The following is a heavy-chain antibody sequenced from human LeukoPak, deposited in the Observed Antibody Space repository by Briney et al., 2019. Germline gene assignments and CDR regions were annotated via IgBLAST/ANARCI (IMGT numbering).Heavy chain of an antibody. V-gene: IGHV3-30*02. CDR2: IRYDGSNK. Sequence: GGSPRLSCAASGFTFSSYGMHWVRQAPGKGLEWVAFIRYDGSNKYYADSVKGRFTISRDNSKNTLYLQMNSLRAEDTAVYYCAKGLTGGYSYGYGIDYWGQGTLVTVSS. CDR3: AKGLTGGYSYGYGIDY. CDR1: GFTFSSYG. D-gene: IGHD5-18*01. J-gene: IGHJ4*02.